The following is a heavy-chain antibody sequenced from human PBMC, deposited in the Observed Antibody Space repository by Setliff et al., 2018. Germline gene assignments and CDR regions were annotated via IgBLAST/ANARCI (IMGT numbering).Heavy chain of an antibody. D-gene: IGHD1-7*01. CDR3: ARDQFRNYGGLYS. Sequence: RASVKVSCKASGYTFTRYGISWVRQAPGQTLEWMGWIHAGSSNTLYSQRFQDRITISRDTSATTVHMELSSLRSDDTAMYYCARDQFRNYGGLYSWGQGTLVTVSS. CDR1: GYTFTRYG. V-gene: IGHV1-3*01. CDR2: IHAGSSNT. J-gene: IGHJ5*02.